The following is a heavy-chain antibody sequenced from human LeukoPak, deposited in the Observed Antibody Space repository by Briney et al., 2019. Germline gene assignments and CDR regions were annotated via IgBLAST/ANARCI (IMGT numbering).Heavy chain of an antibody. D-gene: IGHD2-2*02. CDR2: IYYSGST. Sequence: SETLSLTCSVSGGSISSYYWSWIRQPPGKGLEWVGYIYYSGSTNYNPSLKSRVTISVDTSKNQFSLKLSSVTAADTAVYYCARSLRYCSSTSCYKGHYYDYYYMDVWGKGTTVTVS. CDR1: GGSISSYY. J-gene: IGHJ6*03. CDR3: ARSLRYCSSTSCYKGHYYDYYYMDV. V-gene: IGHV4-59*01.